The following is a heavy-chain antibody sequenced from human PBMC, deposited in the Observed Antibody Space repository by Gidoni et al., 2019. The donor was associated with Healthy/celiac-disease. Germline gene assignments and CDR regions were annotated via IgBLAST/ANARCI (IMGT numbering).Heavy chain of an antibody. D-gene: IGHD6-13*01. J-gene: IGHJ4*02. Sequence: VQLVESGGGLVQPGGSLILSCAAPGFTVSSNYMSWVRQPPGKGLEWVSVIYSGGSTYYADSVKGRFTISRDNSKNTLYLQMNSLRAEDTAVYDCARDPEMGQQQLVSGDYWGQGTLVTVSS. CDR2: IYSGGST. CDR1: GFTVSSNY. V-gene: IGHV3-66*01. CDR3: ARDPEMGQQQLVSGDY.